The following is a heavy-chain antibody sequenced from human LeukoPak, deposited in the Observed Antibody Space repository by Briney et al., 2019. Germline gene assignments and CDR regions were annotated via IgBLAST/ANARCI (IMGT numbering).Heavy chain of an antibody. CDR1: GGSISSYY. CDR2: IYYSGST. V-gene: IGHV4-59*01. Sequence: PSETLSLTCTVSGGSISSYYWSWIRQPPGKGLEWIGYIYYSGSTNYNPSLKSRVTISVDTSKDQFSLKLSSVTAADTAVYYCARDPREFPYWYFDLWGRGTLVTVSS. CDR3: ARDPREFPYWYFDL. J-gene: IGHJ2*01. D-gene: IGHD3-10*01.